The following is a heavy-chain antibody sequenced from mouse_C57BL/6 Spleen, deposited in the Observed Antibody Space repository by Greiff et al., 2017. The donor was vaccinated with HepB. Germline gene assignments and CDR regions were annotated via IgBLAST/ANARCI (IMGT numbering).Heavy chain of an antibody. CDR2: IRSKSNNYAT. CDR1: GFSFNTYA. Sequence: EVQGVESGGGLVQPKGSLKLSCAASGFSFNTYAMNWVRQAPGKGLEWVARIRSKSNNYATYYADSVKDRFTISRDDSESMLYLQMNNLKTEDTAMYYCVRRAYDYDGDYYAMDYWGQGTSVTVSS. J-gene: IGHJ4*01. V-gene: IGHV10-1*01. CDR3: VRRAYDYDGDYYAMDY. D-gene: IGHD2-4*01.